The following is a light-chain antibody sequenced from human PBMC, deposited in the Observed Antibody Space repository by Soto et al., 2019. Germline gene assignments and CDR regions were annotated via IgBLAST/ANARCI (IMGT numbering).Light chain of an antibody. CDR1: QSISNW. J-gene: IGKJ1*01. V-gene: IGKV1-5*03. CDR3: QQYNSYSGT. Sequence: DIRMTQSPSTLPSTIGYRVTITLRASQSISNWLAWYQQKPGKAPKLLIYKASSLESGVPSRFSGSGSGTEFTLTISSLQPDDFATYYCQQYNSYSGTLGQGTKVDI. CDR2: KAS.